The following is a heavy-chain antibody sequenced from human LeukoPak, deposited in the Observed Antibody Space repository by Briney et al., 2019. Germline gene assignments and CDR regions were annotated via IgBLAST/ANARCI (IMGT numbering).Heavy chain of an antibody. CDR3: AKVPKGHYFDY. V-gene: IGHV3-53*01. J-gene: IGHJ4*02. CDR1: GFTVSSNY. Sequence: GGSLRLSCAASGFTVSSNYMSWVRQAPGKGLEWVSVIYSGGSTYYADSVKGRFTISRDNSKNTLYLQMNSLRAEDTAVYYCAKVPKGHYFDYWGQGTLVTVSS. CDR2: IYSGGST.